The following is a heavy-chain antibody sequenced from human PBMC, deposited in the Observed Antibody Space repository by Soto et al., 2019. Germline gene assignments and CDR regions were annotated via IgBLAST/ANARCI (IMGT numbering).Heavy chain of an antibody. CDR1: GDSISSGDYH. V-gene: IGHV4-31*03. J-gene: IGHJ3*02. CDR3: ARRPGMHYDILTGYYTSGAFDI. D-gene: IGHD3-9*01. CDR2: IYYSGST. Sequence: SETLSLTCIVSGDSISSGDYHWSWIRQHPGKGLEWIGYIYYSGSTYYNPSLKSRVTISIDASENQFSLKLSSVTAADTAVYYCARRPGMHYDILTGYYTSGAFDIWGQGTMVTVSS.